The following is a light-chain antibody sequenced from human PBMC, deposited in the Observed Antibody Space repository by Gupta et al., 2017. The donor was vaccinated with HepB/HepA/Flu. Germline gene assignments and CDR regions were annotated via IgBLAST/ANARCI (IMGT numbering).Light chain of an antibody. Sequence: DIVMTQSPLSLPVTPGEPASISCRSSQSLLHSNGYNYLDWYLQKPGQSPQLLIYLGSNRASGVPDRFSGSGSGTDFTLKISRGEAEDVGVYYCMQDLQTPPCTFGHGTKVDIK. CDR2: LGS. CDR3: MQDLQTPPCT. J-gene: IGKJ3*01. V-gene: IGKV2-28*01. CDR1: QSLLHSNGYNY.